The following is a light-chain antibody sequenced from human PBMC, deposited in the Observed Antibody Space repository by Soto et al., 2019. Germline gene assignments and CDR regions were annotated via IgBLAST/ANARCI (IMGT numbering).Light chain of an antibody. CDR1: QNVSSKY. V-gene: IGKV3-20*01. CDR2: AAS. CDR3: QHYGSSPYT. J-gene: IGKJ2*01. Sequence: EIVLTQSPGTLSLSPGERATLSCRASQNVSSKYLAWYQQKPGQAPRLLIYAASTRATGIPDRFSGGESGTDFTLTISRLEPEDLAVYFCQHYGSSPYTFGQGTKVDIK.